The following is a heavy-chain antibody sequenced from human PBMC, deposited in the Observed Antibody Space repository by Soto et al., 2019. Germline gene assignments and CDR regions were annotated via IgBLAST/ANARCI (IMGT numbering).Heavy chain of an antibody. Sequence: QVQLVQSGPEVKKPGASVKVSCKASGYTFTSYGISWVRQAPGQGLEWMGWISTYNGNPNYAQKLKGRVTMTTATSTSTAYMELRSLRSDDTAVFYCARAPLYSTSPKSAFDVWGQGTVVTVPS. V-gene: IGHV1-18*01. CDR3: ARAPLYSTSPKSAFDV. J-gene: IGHJ3*01. D-gene: IGHD6-6*01. CDR1: GYTFTSYG. CDR2: ISTYNGNP.